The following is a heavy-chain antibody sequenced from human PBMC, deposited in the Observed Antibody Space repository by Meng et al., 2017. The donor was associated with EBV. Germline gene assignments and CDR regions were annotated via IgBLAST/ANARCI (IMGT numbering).Heavy chain of an antibody. Sequence: QVQGGRSGAEVKKPGSSVTVSCKTSGGTFTSDAISWVRQAPGQGLEWMGGLIPMSGAPNYAQKFQGRITITADESTSTHYMDLSSLRSEDTAVYYCASESGRGYTPDYWGQGTLVTVSS. CDR2: LIPMSGAP. CDR1: GGTFTSDA. J-gene: IGHJ4*02. V-gene: IGHV1-69*01. CDR3: ASESGRGYTPDY. D-gene: IGHD3-10*01.